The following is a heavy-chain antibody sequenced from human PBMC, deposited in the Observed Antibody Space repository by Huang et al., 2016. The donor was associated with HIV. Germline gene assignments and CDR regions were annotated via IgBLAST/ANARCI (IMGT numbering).Heavy chain of an antibody. CDR3: ARGFGINYNHEAFDV. CDR1: GYTFTNYD. CDR2: RNPKSGNV. Sequence: QIQLAQSGAEVKKPGASVKVSCKSSGYTFTNYDLTWVRQASGQGLEWMGWRNPKSGNVGYTKKFQGRVAILRNSSINTAYLEVTSLTSEDTAVYYCARGFGINYNHEAFDVWGQGTMVTVSS. D-gene: IGHD3-10*01. J-gene: IGHJ3*01. V-gene: IGHV1-8*01.